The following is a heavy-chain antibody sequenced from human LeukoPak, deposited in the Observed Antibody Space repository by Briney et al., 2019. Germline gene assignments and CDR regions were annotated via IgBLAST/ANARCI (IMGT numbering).Heavy chain of an antibody. V-gene: IGHV3-74*01. Sequence: PGGSLRLSCAASGFTFSSYWMHWVRQPPGKGLVWVSRINSDGSSTSYADSVKGRFTISRDNAKNTLYLQMNSLRAEDTAVYYCAREAVGATGFDYWGQGTLVTVSS. D-gene: IGHD1-26*01. CDR3: AREAVGATGFDY. CDR2: INSDGSST. J-gene: IGHJ4*02. CDR1: GFTFSSYW.